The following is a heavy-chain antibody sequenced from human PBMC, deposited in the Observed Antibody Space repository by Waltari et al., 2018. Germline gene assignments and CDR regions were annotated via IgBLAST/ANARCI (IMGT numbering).Heavy chain of an antibody. J-gene: IGHJ5*02. CDR1: GYTFTSSA. CDR3: ARGFPQRRDYGDYVFVWFDP. D-gene: IGHD4-17*01. V-gene: IGHV1-3*01. Sequence: QVQLVQSGAEVKKPGASVKVSCKASGYTFTSSAMHWVRQAPGQRLEWMGWINAGNGNTKYSQKFQGRVTITRDTSASTAYMELSSLRSEDTAVYYCARGFPQRRDYGDYVFVWFDPWGQGTLVTVSS. CDR2: INAGNGNT.